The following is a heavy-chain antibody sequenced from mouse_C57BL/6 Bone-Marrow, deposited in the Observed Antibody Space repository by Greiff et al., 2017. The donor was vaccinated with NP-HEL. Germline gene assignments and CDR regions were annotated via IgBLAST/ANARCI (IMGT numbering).Heavy chain of an antibody. CDR2: IYPGRGNT. J-gene: IGHJ3*01. Sequence: VQLQQSGPELVKPGASVKISCKASGYSFTSYYIHWVKQRRGQGLEWIGWIYPGRGNTKYNEKFKGKATLTADTSSSTAYMQLSSLTSEASAVYYCASGSGWFAYWGQGTLVTVSA. CDR3: ASGSGWFAY. CDR1: GYSFTSYY. V-gene: IGHV1-66*01. D-gene: IGHD1-2*01.